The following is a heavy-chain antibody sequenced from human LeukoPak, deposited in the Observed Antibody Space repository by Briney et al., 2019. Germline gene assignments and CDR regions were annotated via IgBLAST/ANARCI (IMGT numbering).Heavy chain of an antibody. CDR1: GFTFDDYA. CDR3: AKDGYSYGPKNFDY. CDR2: ISWNSGSI. J-gene: IGHJ4*02. V-gene: IGHV3-9*03. Sequence: PGRSLRLSCAASGFTFDDYAMHWVRQAPGKGLEWVSGISWNSGSIGYADSLKGRFTISRDNAKNSLYLQMNSLRAEDMALYYCAKDGYSYGPKNFDYWGQGTLVTVSS. D-gene: IGHD5-18*01.